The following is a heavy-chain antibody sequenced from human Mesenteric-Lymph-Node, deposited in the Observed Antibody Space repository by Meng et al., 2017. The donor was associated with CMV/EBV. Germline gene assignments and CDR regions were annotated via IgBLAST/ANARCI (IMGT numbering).Heavy chain of an antibody. J-gene: IGHJ4*02. CDR1: GFLFNALG. Sequence: CEGSGFLFNALGMNGVRQAPEKGLEWVSSIDASNTYIYYADSVKGRFTISRDNAASSIYLQMSSRSAEDTGIYCYTRDLVGSLAPNNWGQGTLVTVSS. CDR3: TRDLVGSLAPNN. D-gene: IGHD2-8*02. CDR2: IDASNTYI. V-gene: IGHV3-21*01.